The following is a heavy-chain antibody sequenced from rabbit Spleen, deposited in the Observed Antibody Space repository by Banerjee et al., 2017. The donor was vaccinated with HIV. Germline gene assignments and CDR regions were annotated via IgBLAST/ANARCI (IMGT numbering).Heavy chain of an antibody. Sequence: LTCTASGFTISGFHICWVRQAPGKGLEWIACFYTGSGASYYATWAKGRFTVSKTSSTTVTLQMTSLTAADTATYFCARDTASSFSSYGMDLWGPGTLVTVS. J-gene: IGHJ6*01. CDR2: FYTGSGAS. D-gene: IGHD8-1*01. V-gene: IGHV1S40*01. CDR3: ARDTASSFSSYGMDL. CDR1: GFTISGFH.